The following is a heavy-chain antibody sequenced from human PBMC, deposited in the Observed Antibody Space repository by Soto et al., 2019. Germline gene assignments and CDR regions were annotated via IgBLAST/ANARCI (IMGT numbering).Heavy chain of an antibody. CDR1: GYTFTSYY. J-gene: IGHJ6*02. D-gene: IGHD2-8*01. CDR3: AKNGQPPYYYYGMDV. V-gene: IGHV1-18*04. Sequence: ASVKVSCKASGYTFTSYYMHWVRQAPGQGLEWMGWISGYNGDTKYAQKFQGRVTMTIDTSTTTTYMELRSLTSDDTAVYYCAKNGQPPYYYYGMDVWGQGTTVTVSS. CDR2: ISGYNGDT.